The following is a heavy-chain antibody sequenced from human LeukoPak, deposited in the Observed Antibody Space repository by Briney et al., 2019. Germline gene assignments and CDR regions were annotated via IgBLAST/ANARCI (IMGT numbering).Heavy chain of an antibody. Sequence: ASVKVSCRVSGYTLTELSMRWVRQALGKELEWMGGFDPEDGETIYAQKFQGRVTMTEDTSTDTAYMELSSLRSEDTAVYYCATGGSGWYDLPYFDYWGQGTLVTVSS. J-gene: IGHJ4*02. D-gene: IGHD6-19*01. CDR1: GYTLTELS. CDR3: ATGGSGWYDLPYFDY. V-gene: IGHV1-24*01. CDR2: FDPEDGET.